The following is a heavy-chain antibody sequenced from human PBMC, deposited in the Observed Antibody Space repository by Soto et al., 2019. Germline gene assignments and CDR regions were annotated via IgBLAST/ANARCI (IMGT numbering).Heavy chain of an antibody. Sequence: GASVKVSCKASGYTFSGYYIHWLRQAPGQGLEWMGWINPNSGGTNHAQKFQGRVTVTRDTPTSTAYMELSRLTSDGTAVYYCARSLTEGYCTITGCYTRPLYGMDVWGQGTTVTVSS. CDR3: ARSLTEGYCTITGCYTRPLYGMDV. CDR1: GYTFSGYY. CDR2: INPNSGGT. D-gene: IGHD2-2*02. V-gene: IGHV1-2*02. J-gene: IGHJ6*02.